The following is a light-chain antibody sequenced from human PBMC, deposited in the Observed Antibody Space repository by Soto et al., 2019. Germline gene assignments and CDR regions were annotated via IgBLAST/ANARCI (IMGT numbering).Light chain of an antibody. CDR3: QQYGSSPTWT. V-gene: IGKV3-20*01. J-gene: IGKJ1*01. Sequence: EIVLTQSPGTLSLSPGERATLSCRASQSISSSYLAWYQQKPGQAPRLLIYGASSRATGIPDRFSVSGSGTDFTLPISRLEPEDFAVYYCQQYGSSPTWTFGQGTRVEIK. CDR1: QSISSSY. CDR2: GAS.